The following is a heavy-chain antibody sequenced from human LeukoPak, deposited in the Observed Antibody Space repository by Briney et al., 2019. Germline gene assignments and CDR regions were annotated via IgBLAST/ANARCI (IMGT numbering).Heavy chain of an antibody. D-gene: IGHD1-7*01. J-gene: IGHJ4*02. CDR1: GFTFSSYW. CDR3: ARDALGAYITGTTCFDY. CDR2: IKQDGSEK. V-gene: IGHV3-7*03. Sequence: GGSLRLSCAASGFTFSSYWMSWVRQAPGKGLEWVANIKQDGSEKYYVDSVKGRFTISRDNAKNSLYLQTNSLRAEDTAVYYCARDALGAYITGTTCFDYWGQGTLVTVSS.